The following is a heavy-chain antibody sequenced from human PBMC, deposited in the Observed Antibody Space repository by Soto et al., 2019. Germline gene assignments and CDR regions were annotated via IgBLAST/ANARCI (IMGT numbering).Heavy chain of an antibody. CDR3: SRENQRFPLGSYLDS. J-gene: IGHJ4*02. CDR1: GGSITSAGYY. D-gene: IGHD3-10*01. CDR2: IYYSGTT. Sequence: QVQLQESGPGLVKPSQTLSLTCTVSGGSITSAGYYWTRIRLHPGKGLEWIAFIYYSGTTSYSKSLRSRLTISVVTSKSQFSLKLTSVTASDTALYYLSRENQRFPLGSYLDSWGQGTQVTVAS. V-gene: IGHV4-31*03.